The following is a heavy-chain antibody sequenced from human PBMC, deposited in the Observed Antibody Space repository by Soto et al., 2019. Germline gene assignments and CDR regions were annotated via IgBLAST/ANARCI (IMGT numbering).Heavy chain of an antibody. CDR1: GYTFTSYS. CDR2: INGANGDT. D-gene: IGHD5-18*01. J-gene: IGHJ4*02. V-gene: IGHV1-3*01. Sequence: QVQIVQSGAAVRKPGASVMLSCKTSGYTFTSYSIHWVRQAPGQRLEWMGWINGANGDTKYSQRFHDRVTMSRNTSASTVYMGLGSLTFDDTAIYYCARAPLSLYSAYFRWGQGTQVTVSS. CDR3: ARAPLSLYSAYFR.